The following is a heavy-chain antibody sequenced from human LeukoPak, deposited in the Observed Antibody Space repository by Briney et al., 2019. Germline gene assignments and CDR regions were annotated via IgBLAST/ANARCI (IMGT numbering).Heavy chain of an antibody. V-gene: IGHV1-69*13. Sequence: SVKVSCKASGGTFSSYAISWVRQAPGQGLEWMGGIIPIFGTANYAQKFQGRVTITADESTSTAYMELSSLRSEDTAVYYCARGGYDFWSGYYEFGYWGQGTLVTVSS. CDR2: IIPIFGTA. J-gene: IGHJ4*02. CDR3: ARGGYDFWSGYYEFGY. CDR1: GGTFSSYA. D-gene: IGHD3-3*01.